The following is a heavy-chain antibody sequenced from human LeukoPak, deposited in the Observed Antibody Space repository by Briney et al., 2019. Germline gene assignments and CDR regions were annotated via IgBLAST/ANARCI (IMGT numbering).Heavy chain of an antibody. J-gene: IGHJ4*02. CDR3: ARAGAGHFDY. D-gene: IGHD1-26*01. Sequence: SGRSLRLSCAASGFSFSDCGMHWVRQAPGKGLEWVALIWYDGGNKYYADSVKGRYTISRDNSKNTLYLQMNSLRAEGTAVYYCARAGAGHFDYWGQGTLVTVSS. V-gene: IGHV3-33*01. CDR2: IWYDGGNK. CDR1: GFSFSDCG.